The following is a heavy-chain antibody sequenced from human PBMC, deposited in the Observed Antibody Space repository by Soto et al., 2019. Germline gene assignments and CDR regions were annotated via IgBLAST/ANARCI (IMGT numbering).Heavy chain of an antibody. CDR3: AKDRGWSSADLEY. V-gene: IGHV3-30*18. Sequence: QVQLVESGGGVVQPGRSLRLSCAASGFTFSSFGMHWVRQAPGKGLEWVALISYDGSSDYYVDSVKGRFTISRDKSKNTLYLQMNSLRPEDTAVYCCAKDRGWSSADLEYWGQGTLVTVSS. CDR1: GFTFSSFG. CDR2: ISYDGSSD. D-gene: IGHD6-19*01. J-gene: IGHJ4*02.